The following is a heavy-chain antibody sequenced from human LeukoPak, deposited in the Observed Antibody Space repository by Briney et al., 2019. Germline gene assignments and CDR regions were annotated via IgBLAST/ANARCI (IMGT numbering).Heavy chain of an antibody. Sequence: GGSLRLSCVASEFSFSNSDMSWVRQAPGKGLEWVALISYIGNNTYYADSVKGRFTISRDNSKNTLFLQVNSLRAEDTAVYYCASYGSGSYSFDYWGQGTLVTVSS. J-gene: IGHJ4*02. CDR1: EFSFSNSD. D-gene: IGHD3-10*01. CDR3: ASYGSGSYSFDY. CDR2: ISYIGNNT. V-gene: IGHV3-30*03.